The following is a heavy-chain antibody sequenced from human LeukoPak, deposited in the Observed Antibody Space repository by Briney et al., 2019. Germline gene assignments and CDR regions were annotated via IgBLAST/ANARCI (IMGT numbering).Heavy chain of an antibody. CDR2: IYRDGTT. Sequence: GGSLRLSCAASGFTISSNFMTWVRQAPGKGLEWVSVIYRDGTTYYADSVKGRFTISRDTSRNTLDLQMNSLRAEDTAVYYCAKTGGPWDWGQGALVTVSS. CDR3: AKTGGPWD. D-gene: IGHD7-27*01. V-gene: IGHV3-53*01. J-gene: IGHJ4*02. CDR1: GFTISSNF.